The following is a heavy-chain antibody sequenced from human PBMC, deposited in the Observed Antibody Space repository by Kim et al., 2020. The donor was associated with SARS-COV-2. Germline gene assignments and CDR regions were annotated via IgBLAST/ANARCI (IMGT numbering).Heavy chain of an antibody. CDR1: GFTFNSYD. CDR2: ISADGTET. J-gene: IGHJ4*02. CDR3: AKDCGTGISIFGVGNYFDY. V-gene: IGHV3-30*18. D-gene: IGHD3-3*01. Sequence: GGSLRLSCAVSGFTFNSYDMHWVRRAPGQGLEWVAVISADGTETFYADPVRGRFTIPRDNSKNTVFLQMDSLRAEDTSVYYCAKDCGTGISIFGVGNYFDYWGQGTLVTVSS.